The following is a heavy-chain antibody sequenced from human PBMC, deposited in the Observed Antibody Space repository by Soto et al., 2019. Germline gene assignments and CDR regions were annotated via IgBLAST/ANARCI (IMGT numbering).Heavy chain of an antibody. Sequence: PGGSLRLSCAASGFTFSSYAMSWVRQAPGKGLEWVSAISGSGGSTYCADSVKGRFTISRDNSKNTLYLQMNSLRAEDTAVYYCAKDRRSFYDILTGYYPAFEYWGQGTLVTVSS. D-gene: IGHD3-9*01. CDR1: GFTFSSYA. V-gene: IGHV3-23*01. CDR2: ISGSGGST. J-gene: IGHJ4*02. CDR3: AKDRRSFYDILTGYYPAFEY.